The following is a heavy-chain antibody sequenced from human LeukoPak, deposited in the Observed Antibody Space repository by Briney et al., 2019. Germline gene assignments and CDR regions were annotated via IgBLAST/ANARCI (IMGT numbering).Heavy chain of an antibody. CDR2: ISSSGGSI. Sequence: GGSLRLSCVASGFTFSDYYMSWIRQAPGKGLEWVSYISSSGGSIYYADSVKGRFTISRDNTKNSLYLQMNGLRAEDTAVYYCARRSYWNDVLDYWGQGTLVTVSS. D-gene: IGHD1-1*01. CDR3: ARRSYWNDVLDY. J-gene: IGHJ4*02. CDR1: GFTFSDYY. V-gene: IGHV3-11*04.